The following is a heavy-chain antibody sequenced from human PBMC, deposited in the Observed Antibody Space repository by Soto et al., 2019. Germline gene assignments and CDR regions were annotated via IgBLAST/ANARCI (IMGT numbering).Heavy chain of an antibody. J-gene: IGHJ6*02. D-gene: IGHD3-3*01. CDR3: ARGGGIFGVPDYYGMDD. V-gene: IGHV1-46*01. Sequence: ASVKVSCKASGYTFTNYYIHWVRQAPGQGLEWMGMTNPGGGGATYAQKYAQKFQGRVTMTRDTSTSTVYMELSSLRSEDTAMYYCARGGGIFGVPDYYGMDDWGQRTTVTVSS. CDR1: GYTFTNYY. CDR2: TNPGGGGA.